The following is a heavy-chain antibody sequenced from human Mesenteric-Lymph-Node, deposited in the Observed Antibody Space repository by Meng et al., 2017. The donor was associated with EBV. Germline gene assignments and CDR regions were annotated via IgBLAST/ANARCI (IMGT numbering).Heavy chain of an antibody. V-gene: IGHV4-4*02. Sequence: GQLQESGPGLVKTEGTLSLTCAVLGGSISSNSWWSWVRQPPGKGLEWIGQIYQSGSTNYNPSLKSRVTISVDKSKNQFSLKLSSVTAADTAVYYCAGSGSYSSFDYWGQGILVTVSS. CDR2: IYQSGST. J-gene: IGHJ4*02. D-gene: IGHD3-10*01. CDR3: AGSGSYSSFDY. CDR1: GGSISSNSW.